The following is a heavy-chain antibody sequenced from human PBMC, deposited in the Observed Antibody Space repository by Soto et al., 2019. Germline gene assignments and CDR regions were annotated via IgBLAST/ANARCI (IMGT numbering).Heavy chain of an antibody. V-gene: IGHV3-23*01. CDR2: ISGNTAYI. CDR3: AKTITFGGVIVKGGFDC. CDR1: GFIFSSYA. D-gene: IGHD3-16*02. Sequence: EVQLLESGGGLVQPGGSLRLSCAASGFIFSSYAMSWVRQAPGKGLEWVSGISGNTAYIYYADSVKGRFTISRDNSKKTLDLQMISLRTEDTAVYYCAKTITFGGVIVKGGFDCWGQGTLVAVSS. J-gene: IGHJ4*02.